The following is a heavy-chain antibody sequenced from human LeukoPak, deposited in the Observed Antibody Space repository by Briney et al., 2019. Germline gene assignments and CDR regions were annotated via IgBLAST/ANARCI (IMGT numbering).Heavy chain of an antibody. D-gene: IGHD3-16*01. V-gene: IGHV3-7*03. CDR1: RFTFSNYW. J-gene: IGHJ5*02. Sequence: PGGSLRLSCGASRFTFSNYWMSWVRQAPGKGLEWVANIKQDGSEKYYVDSVKGRFTTSRDNAKNSLYLQMNSLRAEDTAVYYCAREEILRVNWFDPWGQGTLVTVSS. CDR2: IKQDGSEK. CDR3: AREEILRVNWFDP.